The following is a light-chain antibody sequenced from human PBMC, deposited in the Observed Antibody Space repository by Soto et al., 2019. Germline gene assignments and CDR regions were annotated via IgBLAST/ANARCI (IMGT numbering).Light chain of an antibody. V-gene: IGLV2-14*01. CDR3: SSSASSSTLAV. CDR1: SSDVGGYNY. Sequence: QSALTQPASVSGSPGQSITISCTGTSSDVGGYNYVSWYQQYPGTAPKLMIYDVSNRPSGVSSRFSGSKSGNTASLTISGLQAEDEAHYYCSSSASSSTLAVFGGGTKVTVL. CDR2: DVS. J-gene: IGLJ2*01.